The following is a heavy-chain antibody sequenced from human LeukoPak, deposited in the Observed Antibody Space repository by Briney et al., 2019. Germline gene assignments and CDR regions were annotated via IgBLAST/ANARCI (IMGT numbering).Heavy chain of an antibody. V-gene: IGHV4-59*01. CDR3: ARDDYYVSGALYYYYGMDV. D-gene: IGHD3-22*01. CDR2: IYYSGSS. Sequence: SETLPLTCTVSGGSISVYYWSWIRQPPGKGLEWIGSIYYSGSSNYNPSLRSRVTMSVDTSKNQFSLKLSSVTAADTAVYYRARDDYYVSGALYYYYGMDVWGQGTTVTVSS. CDR1: GGSISVYY. J-gene: IGHJ6*02.